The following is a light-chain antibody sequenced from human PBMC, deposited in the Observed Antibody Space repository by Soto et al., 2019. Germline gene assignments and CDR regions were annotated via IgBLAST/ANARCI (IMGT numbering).Light chain of an antibody. V-gene: IGLV2-14*01. CDR3: SSYTSISTFHV. CDR2: EVS. CDR1: SSDVGDYNY. Sequence: QSALTQPASVSGSPGQSITISCTGTSSDVGDYNYVSWYQQHPGKAPKLMIYEVSYRPSGVSNRFSGSKSGNTASLTISGLQAEDEADYYCSSYTSISTFHVFGTGTKVTVL. J-gene: IGLJ1*01.